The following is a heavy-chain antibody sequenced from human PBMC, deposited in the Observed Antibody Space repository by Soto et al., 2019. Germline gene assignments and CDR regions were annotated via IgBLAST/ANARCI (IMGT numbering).Heavy chain of an antibody. V-gene: IGHV3-53*01. CDR1: GFSVSTSH. J-gene: IGHJ3*02. CDR3: ATFIVGATYAFDI. Sequence: PGGSLRLSCAAAGFSVSTSHISWVRQAPGKGLEWVSVIYSGGATHYAVSVKGRLIISRDKSKNTVDLQMNSLRAEDTAVYYCATFIVGATYAFDIWGQGTMVTVSS. CDR2: IYSGGAT. D-gene: IGHD1-26*01.